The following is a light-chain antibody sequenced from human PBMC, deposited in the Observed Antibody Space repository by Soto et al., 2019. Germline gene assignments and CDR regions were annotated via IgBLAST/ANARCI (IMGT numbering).Light chain of an antibody. CDR2: EVT. CDR1: SSDVGGYNY. V-gene: IGLV2-14*01. CDR3: SSYTSISTLV. Sequence: HSVLTQPVSVSGSPGQSITISCTGTSSDVGGYNYVSWYQQHPGKAPKLMIYEVTKRPSGVSNRFSGSKSGNTASLTISGLQAEDESDYYCSSYTSISTLVFGGGTKLTVL. J-gene: IGLJ2*01.